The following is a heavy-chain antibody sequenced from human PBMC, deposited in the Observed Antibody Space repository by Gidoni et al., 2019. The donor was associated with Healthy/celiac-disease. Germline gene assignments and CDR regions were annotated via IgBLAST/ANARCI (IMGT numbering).Heavy chain of an antibody. J-gene: IGHJ3*02. D-gene: IGHD1-26*01. CDR1: GGSISSSSYY. CDR2: IYYSGST. V-gene: IGHV4-39*01. Sequence: HLQLQESGPGLVTPSETLSLTCTVSGGSISSSSYYWGWIRQPPGKGLEWIGSIYYSGSTYYNPSLKSRVTISVDTSKNQFSLKLSSVTAADTAVYYCARHPPVWELLGAFDIWGQGTMVTVSS. CDR3: ARHPPVWELLGAFDI.